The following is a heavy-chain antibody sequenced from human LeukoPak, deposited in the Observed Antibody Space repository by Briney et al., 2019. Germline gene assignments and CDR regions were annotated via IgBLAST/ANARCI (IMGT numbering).Heavy chain of an antibody. CDR2: IYYSGST. J-gene: IGHJ2*01. CDR3: ARWVEMATITANWYFDL. Sequence: PSQTLSLTCTVSGGSISSGGYYWSWIRQHPGKGLEWIGYIYYSGSTYYNPSLKSRVTISVDTSKNQFSLKLSSVTAADTAVYYCARWVEMATITANWYFDLWGRGTLVTVSS. CDR1: GGSISSGGYY. D-gene: IGHD5-24*01. V-gene: IGHV4-31*03.